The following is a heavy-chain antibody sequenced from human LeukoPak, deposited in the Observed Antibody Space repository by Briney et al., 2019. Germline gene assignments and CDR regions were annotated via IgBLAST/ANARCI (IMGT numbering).Heavy chain of an antibody. D-gene: IGHD4-17*01. CDR3: ARAFSGDYAWLDS. CDR1: SGXISSGTYY. V-gene: IGHV4-31*03. J-gene: IGHJ5*01. CDR2: IYYSGST. Sequence: SQTLSLTCTVSSGXISSGTYYWSWLRQHPGKGLEWIGYIYYSGSTHYNPSLKSRVTISEDTSKNQCSLKLSSVTAADTAVYYCARAFSGDYAWLDSWGQGTLVTVSS.